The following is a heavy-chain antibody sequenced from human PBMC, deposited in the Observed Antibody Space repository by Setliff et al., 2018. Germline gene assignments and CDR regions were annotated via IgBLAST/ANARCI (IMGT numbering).Heavy chain of an antibody. CDR1: GFFTFSSYS. D-gene: IGHD3-3*01. V-gene: IGHV3-21*01. Sequence: GSLRLSCAASGFFTFSSYSMNWVRQAPGKGLEWVSSISSSSSYIYYADSVKGRFTISRDNSKNTLYLQMNSLRAEDTAVYYCARDYTYYDFWSGPSSDAFDIWGQGTMVTVSS. CDR2: ISSSSSYI. CDR3: ARDYTYYDFWSGPSSDAFDI. J-gene: IGHJ3*02.